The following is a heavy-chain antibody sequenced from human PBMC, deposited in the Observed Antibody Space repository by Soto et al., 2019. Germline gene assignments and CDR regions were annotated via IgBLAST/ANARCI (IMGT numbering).Heavy chain of an antibody. CDR3: ARQLAYCGGDCFTETVDY. V-gene: IGHV1-2*02. CDR2: INPNSGDT. D-gene: IGHD2-21*02. J-gene: IGHJ4*02. Sequence: ASVKVSCKASGYTFTGYYMHWVRQAPGQGLEWMGWINPNSGDTKYAQKFRGRVTMTRGTSITTAYMELKMLTSDDTAVYYCARQLAYCGGDCFTETVDYWGQGTLVTVSS. CDR1: GYTFTGYY.